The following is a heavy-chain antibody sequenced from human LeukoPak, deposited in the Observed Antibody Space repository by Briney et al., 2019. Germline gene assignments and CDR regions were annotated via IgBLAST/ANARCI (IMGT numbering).Heavy chain of an antibody. Sequence: PGGSLRLSCAASGFTFSSYAMHWVRQAPGKGLEWVAVISYDGSNKYYADSVKGRFTISRDNSKNTLYLQMNSLRAEDTAVYYCASGGPGGYWGQGTLVTVSS. CDR1: GFTFSSYA. D-gene: IGHD2-8*02. J-gene: IGHJ4*02. CDR3: ASGGPGGY. V-gene: IGHV3-30-3*02. CDR2: ISYDGSNK.